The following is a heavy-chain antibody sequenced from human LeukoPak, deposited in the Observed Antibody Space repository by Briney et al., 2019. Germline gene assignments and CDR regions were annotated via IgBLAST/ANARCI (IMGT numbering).Heavy chain of an antibody. J-gene: IGHJ2*01. Sequence: SETLSLTCAVSGASISSSSWWNWVRQTPGKGLEWIGEISHSGSINYNPSLKSRVTFSVDNSNNQFSLKLTSVTAADTAVYYCATVGLQLFGMVNGDWYFDLWGRGTLVTVSS. CDR3: ATVGLQLFGMVNGDWYFDL. CDR2: ISHSGSI. D-gene: IGHD5-18*01. V-gene: IGHV4-4*02. CDR1: GASISSSSW.